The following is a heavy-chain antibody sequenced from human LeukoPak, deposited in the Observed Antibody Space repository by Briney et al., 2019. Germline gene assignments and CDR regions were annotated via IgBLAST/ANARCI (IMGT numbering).Heavy chain of an antibody. Sequence: PSETLSLTCNVSGGSISSSSYYWGWIRQPPGKGLELIGNIYYSGTTYYNPSLKSRVTISVDTSKNQFSLKLSSVTAADTAVYYCARVYIRTSDAFDIWGQGTMVTVSS. CDR3: ARVYIRTSDAFDI. D-gene: IGHD1-14*01. J-gene: IGHJ3*02. CDR2: IYYSGTT. V-gene: IGHV4-39*07. CDR1: GGSISSSSYY.